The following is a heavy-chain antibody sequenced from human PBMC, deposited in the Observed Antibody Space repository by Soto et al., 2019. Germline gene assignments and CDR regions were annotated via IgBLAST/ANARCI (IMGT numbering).Heavy chain of an antibody. Sequence: SETLSLTCSVSGASITSDGYYWSWIRQFPGKGLEWIGHVYYSGNSYYNLSLGSRLLISVDTSKNQFSLKLSSVTAADTAVYYCARTVGSGSPDFDYWGRGILVTVSS. CDR1: GASITSDGYY. J-gene: IGHJ4*02. CDR3: ARTVGSGSPDFDY. CDR2: VYYSGNS. D-gene: IGHD3-10*01. V-gene: IGHV4-31*03.